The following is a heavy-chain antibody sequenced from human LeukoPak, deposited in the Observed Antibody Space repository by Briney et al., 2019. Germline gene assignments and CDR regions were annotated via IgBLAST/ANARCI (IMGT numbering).Heavy chain of an antibody. Sequence: GGSLRLSCAASGFTFSSYEMNWVRQAPGKGLEWVSYISSSGSTIYYADSVKGRFTISGDNAKNSLYLQMNSLRAEDTAVYYCARVSELRYFDWSNQNFDYWGQGTLVTVSS. V-gene: IGHV3-48*03. J-gene: IGHJ4*02. CDR2: ISSSGSTI. CDR1: GFTFSSYE. D-gene: IGHD3-9*01. CDR3: ARVSELRYFDWSNQNFDY.